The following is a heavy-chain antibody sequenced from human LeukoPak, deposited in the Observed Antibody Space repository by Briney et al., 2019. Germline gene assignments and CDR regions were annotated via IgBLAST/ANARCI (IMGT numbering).Heavy chain of an antibody. D-gene: IGHD3-9*01. CDR3: ARTYYDILTAYNPYFDY. CDR1: GFTFSHYW. V-gene: IGHV3-21*01. Sequence: GGSLRLSCVDSGFTFSHYWMSWVRQAPGKGLEWVSSITSSSASMYYADSVKGRFTISRDNAENSLYLQMNSLRAEDTAVYYCARTYYDILTAYNPYFDYWGQGTLVTVSS. CDR2: ITSSSASM. J-gene: IGHJ4*02.